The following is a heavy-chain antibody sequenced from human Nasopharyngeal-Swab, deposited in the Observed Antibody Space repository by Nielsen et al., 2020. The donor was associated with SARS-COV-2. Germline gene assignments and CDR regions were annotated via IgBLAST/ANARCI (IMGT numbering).Heavy chain of an antibody. CDR1: GFTFTSSA. Sequence: SVKVFCKASGFTFTSSAVQWARQARGPRLEWIGRIVVGSGNTNYAQKFQERVTITRDMSTSTAYMELSSLRSEDTAVYYCAAAKAARQGYYYYGMDVWGQGTTVTVSS. V-gene: IGHV1-58*01. CDR2: IVVGSGNT. CDR3: AAAKAARQGYYYYGMDV. D-gene: IGHD6-6*01. J-gene: IGHJ6*02.